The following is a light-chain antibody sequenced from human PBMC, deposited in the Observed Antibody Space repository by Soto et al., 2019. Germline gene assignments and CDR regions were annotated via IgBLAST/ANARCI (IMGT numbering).Light chain of an antibody. V-gene: IGKV1-5*03. Sequence: DIQMTQSPSTLSASVGDRVTITCRASQSISIYLAWYQQKPGKAPKLLIYEASSLESGVQSRFSGSGSGTEFTLTISSLQPDDFATYYCQQYNSYPWTFVQGTKVEIK. CDR3: QQYNSYPWT. CDR2: EAS. CDR1: QSISIY. J-gene: IGKJ1*01.